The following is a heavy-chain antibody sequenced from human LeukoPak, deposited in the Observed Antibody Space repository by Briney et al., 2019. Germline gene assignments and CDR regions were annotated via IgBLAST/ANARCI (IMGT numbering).Heavy chain of an antibody. CDR2: ISSSSSTI. Sequence: GGSLRLSCAASGFTFSSYSMNWVRQAPGKGLEWVSYISSSSSTIYYADSVKGRFTISRDNAKNSLYLQMNSLRDEDTAVYYCARGGELLPGPGDDAFDIWGQGTMVTVSS. CDR3: ARGGELLPGPGDDAFDI. V-gene: IGHV3-48*02. CDR1: GFTFSSYS. J-gene: IGHJ3*02. D-gene: IGHD2-15*01.